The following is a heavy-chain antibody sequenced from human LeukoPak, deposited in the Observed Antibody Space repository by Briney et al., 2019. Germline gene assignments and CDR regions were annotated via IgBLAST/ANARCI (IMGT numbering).Heavy chain of an antibody. V-gene: IGHV1-8*01. D-gene: IGHD5-24*01. CDR3: ARGGRRWLQSPVDFDY. CDR2: MNPNSGNT. CDR1: GYTFTSYD. J-gene: IGHJ4*02. Sequence: ASVKLSCKASGYTFTSYDINWVRQATGQGLEWMGWMNPNSGNTGYAQKFQGRVTMTRNTSISTAYMELSSLRSEDTAVYYCARGGRRWLQSPVDFDYWGQGTLVTVSS.